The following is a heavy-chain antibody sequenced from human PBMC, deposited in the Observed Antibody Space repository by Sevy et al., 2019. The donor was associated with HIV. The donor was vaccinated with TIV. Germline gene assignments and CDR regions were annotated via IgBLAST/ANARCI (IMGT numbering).Heavy chain of an antibody. CDR1: GGSVSSGSYY. D-gene: IGHD6-13*01. CDR2: IYYSGST. Sequence: SETLSLTCTVSGGSVSSGSYYWSWMRQPPGKGLEWIGYIYYSGSTNYNPSLKSRVTISVDTSKNQFSLELSSVTAADTAVYYCARAHTAAGMVDAFDIWGQGTMVTVSS. CDR3: ARAHTAAGMVDAFDI. J-gene: IGHJ3*02. V-gene: IGHV4-61*01.